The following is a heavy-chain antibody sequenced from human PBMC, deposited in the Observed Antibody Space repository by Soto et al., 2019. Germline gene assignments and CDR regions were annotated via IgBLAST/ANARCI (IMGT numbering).Heavy chain of an antibody. Sequence: QLVESGGRGVQPGRSLRLSCEASEFTFRSYAMHWVRQAPGRGLEWVALISFDGANEYYADSVKGRFIISRDNSKSMVYLQMNSLRPDDTAIHYCARPIPRWSYHYGMDVWGQGTTVTVSS. CDR1: EFTFRSYA. V-gene: IGHV3-30-3*01. J-gene: IGHJ6*02. D-gene: IGHD2-15*01. CDR2: ISFDGANE. CDR3: ARPIPRWSYHYGMDV.